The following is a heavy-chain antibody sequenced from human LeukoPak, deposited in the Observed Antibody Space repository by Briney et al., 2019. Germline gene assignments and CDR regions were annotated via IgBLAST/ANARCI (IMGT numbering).Heavy chain of an antibody. Sequence: ASVKVSCKASGYTFTSYAMNWVRQAPGQGLEWMGWINTNTGNPTYAQGFTGRFVFSLDTSVSTAYLQISSLKAEDTAVYYCARALGRTKRYSSSFLVKDETGQWGQGTLVTVSS. CDR2: INTNTGNP. J-gene: IGHJ4*02. CDR1: GYTFTSYA. D-gene: IGHD6-6*01. CDR3: ARALGRTKRYSSSFLVKDETGQ. V-gene: IGHV7-4-1*02.